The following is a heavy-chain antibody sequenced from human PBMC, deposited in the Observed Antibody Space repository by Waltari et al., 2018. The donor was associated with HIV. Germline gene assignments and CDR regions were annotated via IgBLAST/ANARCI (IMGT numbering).Heavy chain of an antibody. J-gene: IGHJ4*02. Sequence: EVQLVESGGGLVQPGGSLRLSCAASGFTFINHEMTWVRQARGKGLEWRANTGRLGSRKDYAKSVRGRFTITNDTAKNSVYLEMNGLRSDDTALYYCARLRIDTIMGAAFDYGGQGTLVTVAS. CDR2: TGRLGSRK. CDR1: GFTFINHE. CDR3: ARLRIDTIMGAAFDY. D-gene: IGHD3-16*01. V-gene: IGHV3-48*03.